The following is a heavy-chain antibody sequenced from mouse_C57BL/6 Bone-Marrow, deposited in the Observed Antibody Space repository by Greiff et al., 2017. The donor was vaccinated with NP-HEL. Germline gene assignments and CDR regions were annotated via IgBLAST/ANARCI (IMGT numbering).Heavy chain of an antibody. D-gene: IGHD2-5*01. CDR3: ERGYSNYY. Sequence: VQLQQPGAELVRPGTSVKLSCKASGYTFTSYWMHWVKQRPGQGLEWIGVIDPSDSYTNYNQKFKGKATLTVDTSSSTAYMQLSSLTSEDSAVYYCERGYSNYYWGQGTTLTVSS. J-gene: IGHJ2*01. CDR1: GYTFTSYW. V-gene: IGHV1-59*01. CDR2: IDPSDSYT.